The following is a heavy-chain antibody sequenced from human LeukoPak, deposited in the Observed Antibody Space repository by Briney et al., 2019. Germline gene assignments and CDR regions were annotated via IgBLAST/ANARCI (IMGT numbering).Heavy chain of an antibody. D-gene: IGHD5-12*01. CDR2: IYYSGST. V-gene: IGHV4-59*01. J-gene: IGHJ4*02. CDR1: GGSISSYY. Sequence: SETLSLTCTVSGGSISSYYWSWIRQPPGKGLEWIGYIYYSGSTNYNPSLKSRVTISVDTSKNQFSLKLSSVTAADTAVYYCAREAPGYSGYDPEIGYYFDYWGQGTLVTVSS. CDR3: AREAPGYSGYDPEIGYYFDY.